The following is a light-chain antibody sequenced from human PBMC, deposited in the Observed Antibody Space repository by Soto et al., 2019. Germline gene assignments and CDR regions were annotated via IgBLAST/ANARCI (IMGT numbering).Light chain of an antibody. V-gene: IGKV1-27*01. Sequence: DIEMTQSPSSLSASVGDRITITCRASQDISNYLAWYQQKPGKVPKVLIYAASNMRSGIPSRFSGNGSGTDFTLTISSLQPEDFAVYYCQQCSNALLTFGRGTKVEIK. CDR1: QDISNY. CDR2: AAS. CDR3: QQCSNALLT. J-gene: IGKJ4*01.